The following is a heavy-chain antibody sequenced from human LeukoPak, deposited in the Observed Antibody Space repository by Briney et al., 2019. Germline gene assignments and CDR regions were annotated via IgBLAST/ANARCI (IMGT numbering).Heavy chain of an antibody. J-gene: IGHJ4*02. CDR3: ARDPLVVGATEVGACGDY. CDR1: GFTFSSYW. Sequence: GGSLRLSCAASGFTFSSYWMSWVRQAPGKGLEWVANIKQDGSENYYVDSVKGRFTISRDNTKNSLYLQMNSLRAEDTAVYYCARDPLVVGATEVGACGDYWGQGTLVTVSS. V-gene: IGHV3-7*01. D-gene: IGHD1-26*01. CDR2: IKQDGSEN.